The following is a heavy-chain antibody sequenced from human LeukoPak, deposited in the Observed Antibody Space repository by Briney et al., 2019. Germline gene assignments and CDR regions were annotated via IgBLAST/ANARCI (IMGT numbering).Heavy chain of an antibody. CDR1: GGTFSSYA. CDR2: ISAYNGNT. V-gene: IGHV1-18*01. CDR3: ATQTTVTTADDAFDI. Sequence: ASVKVSCKASGGTFSSYAISWVRQAPGQGLEWMGWISAYNGNTNYAQKLQGRVTMTTDTSTSTAYMELRSLRSDDTAVYYCATQTTVTTADDAFDIWGQGTMVTVSS. D-gene: IGHD4-17*01. J-gene: IGHJ3*02.